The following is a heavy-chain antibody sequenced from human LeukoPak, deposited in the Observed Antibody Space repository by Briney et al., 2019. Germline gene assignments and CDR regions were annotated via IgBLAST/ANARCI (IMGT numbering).Heavy chain of an antibody. CDR1: GFTFSSYW. Sequence: GGSLRLSCAASGFTFSSYWMHWVRPVPGKGLVWVARINPGGSSITYADSVKGRFTISRDNAKNTLYLQMNSLRAEDTAVYYCAKPDDYGDYGAPFDYWGQGTLVTVSS. V-gene: IGHV3-74*01. CDR2: INPGGSSI. CDR3: AKPDDYGDYGAPFDY. J-gene: IGHJ4*02. D-gene: IGHD4-17*01.